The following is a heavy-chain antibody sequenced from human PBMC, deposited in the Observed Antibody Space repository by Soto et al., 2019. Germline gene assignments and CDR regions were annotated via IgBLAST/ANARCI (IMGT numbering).Heavy chain of an antibody. CDR3: GRGVRGVIITPFL. J-gene: IGHJ4*02. CDR2: INHSGST. D-gene: IGHD3-10*02. V-gene: IGHV4-34*01. Sequence: SETLSLTCAVYGGSFSGYYWSWIRQPPGKGLEWIGEINHSGSTNYNPSLKSRVTISVDTSKNQFSLKLSSVTAADTAVYYCGRGVRGVIITPFLWGQGTLVTVSS. CDR1: GGSFSGYY.